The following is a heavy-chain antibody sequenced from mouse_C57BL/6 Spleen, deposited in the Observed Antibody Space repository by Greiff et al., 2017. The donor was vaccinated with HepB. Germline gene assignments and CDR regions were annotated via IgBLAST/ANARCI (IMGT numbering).Heavy chain of an antibody. J-gene: IGHJ2*01. Sequence: VQLQQSGAELVKPGASVKMSCKASGYTFTTYPIEWMKQNHGKSLEWIGNFHPYNDDTKYNEKFKGKATLTVEKSSSKVYLEPSRLTSDDSAVYYGAMRDYDGRGYLDYWGQGTTRTVSS. CDR3: AMRDYDGRGYLDY. V-gene: IGHV1-47*01. CDR2: FHPYNDDT. CDR1: GYTFTTYP. D-gene: IGHD2-4*01.